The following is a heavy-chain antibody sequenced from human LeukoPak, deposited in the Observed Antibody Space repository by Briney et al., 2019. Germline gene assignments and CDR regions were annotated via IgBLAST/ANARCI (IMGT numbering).Heavy chain of an antibody. CDR3: ARDSSGWYHWFDP. CDR1: GFTFSNAW. D-gene: IGHD6-19*01. V-gene: IGHV3-11*04. Sequence: PGGSLRLSCAASGFTFSNAWMSWVRQAPGKGLEWVSYISSSGSTIYYADSVKGRFTISRDNAKDSLYLQINSLKAEDTAVYCGARDSSGWYHWFDPWGQGTLVTVSS. J-gene: IGHJ5*02. CDR2: ISSSGSTI.